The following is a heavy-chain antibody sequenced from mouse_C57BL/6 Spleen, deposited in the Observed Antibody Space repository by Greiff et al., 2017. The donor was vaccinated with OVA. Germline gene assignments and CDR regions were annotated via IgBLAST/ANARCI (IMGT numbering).Heavy chain of an antibody. V-gene: IGHV1-50*01. Sequence: QVQLKQPGAELVKPGASVKLSCKASGYTFTSYWMQWVKQRPGQGLEWIGEIDPSDSYTNYNQKFKGQATLTVDTSSSTAYMQLSSLTSEDSAVYYCARRSSGYVPYFDYWGQGTTLTVSS. J-gene: IGHJ2*01. D-gene: IGHD3-2*02. CDR2: IDPSDSYT. CDR3: ARRSSGYVPYFDY. CDR1: GYTFTSYW.